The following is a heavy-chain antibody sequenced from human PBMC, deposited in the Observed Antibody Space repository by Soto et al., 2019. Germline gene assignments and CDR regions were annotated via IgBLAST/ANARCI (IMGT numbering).Heavy chain of an antibody. Sequence: GGSLRLSCAASGFTFSSYSMNWVRQAPGKGLEWVSSISSSSSYIYYADSVKGRFTISRDNAKNSLYLQMNSLRAEDTAVYYCARAAAAGRYYYYGMDVWGQGTTVTVSS. CDR1: GFTFSSYS. D-gene: IGHD6-13*01. CDR2: ISSSSSYI. CDR3: ARAAAAGRYYYYGMDV. J-gene: IGHJ6*02. V-gene: IGHV3-21*01.